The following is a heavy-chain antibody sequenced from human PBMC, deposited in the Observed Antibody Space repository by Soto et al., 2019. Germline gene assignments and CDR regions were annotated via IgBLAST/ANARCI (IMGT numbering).Heavy chain of an antibody. V-gene: IGHV3-21*01. CDR1: GFTFSSYS. CDR2: ISSSSSYI. J-gene: IGHJ5*02. Sequence: GSLRLSCAASGFTFSSYSMNWVRQAPGKGLEWVSSISSSSSYIYYADSVKGRFTISRDNAKNSLYLQMNSLRAEDTAVYYCARAPYNWNYPNGFDPWGQGTLVTVSS. CDR3: ARAPYNWNYPNGFDP. D-gene: IGHD1-7*01.